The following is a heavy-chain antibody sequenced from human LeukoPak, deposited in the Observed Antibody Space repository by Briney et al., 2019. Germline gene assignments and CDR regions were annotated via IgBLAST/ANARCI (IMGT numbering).Heavy chain of an antibody. D-gene: IGHD2-2*01. Sequence: SVKVSCKASGYTFTGYYIHWVRQAPGQGLEWMGGIIPIFGTANYAQKFQGRVTITADESTSTAYMELSSLRSEDTAVYYCARDRGSTSPTNWFDPWGQGTLVTVSS. CDR1: GYTFTGYY. CDR3: ARDRGSTSPTNWFDP. CDR2: IIPIFGTA. V-gene: IGHV1-69*13. J-gene: IGHJ5*02.